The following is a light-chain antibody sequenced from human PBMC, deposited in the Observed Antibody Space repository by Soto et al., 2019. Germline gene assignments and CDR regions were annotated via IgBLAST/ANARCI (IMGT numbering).Light chain of an antibody. CDR2: DVN. Sequence: QSALTQPASVSGSPGQSIIISCSGTSSDIGGYDYVSWYQQHPGKVPKLLIYDVNHRPSGASIRFSGSKSGDTASLTISGLQAEDEADYYCSSYTRGNNILLFGGGTKLTVL. J-gene: IGLJ3*02. V-gene: IGLV2-14*03. CDR1: SSDIGGYDY. CDR3: SSYTRGNNILL.